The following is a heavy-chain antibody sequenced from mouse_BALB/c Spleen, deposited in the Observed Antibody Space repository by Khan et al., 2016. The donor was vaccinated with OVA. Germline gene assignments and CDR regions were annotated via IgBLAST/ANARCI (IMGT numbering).Heavy chain of an antibody. CDR1: GFSLTNYG. D-gene: IGHD2-10*01. J-gene: IGHJ4*01. V-gene: IGHV2-6-1*01. CDR3: ARQPYYHYNVMDY. CDR2: IWNDGST. Sequence: QVQLKESGPGLVAPSQSLSITCTISGFSLTNYGVHWVRQPPGKGLEWLAVIWNDGSTNYNSVLKSRLTITQDDSKSQVFLKMNSLQTDDTAIYFCARQPYYHYNVMDYWGRGTSVTVSS.